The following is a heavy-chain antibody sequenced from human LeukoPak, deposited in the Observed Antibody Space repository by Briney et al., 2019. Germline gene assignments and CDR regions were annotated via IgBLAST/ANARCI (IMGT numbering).Heavy chain of an antibody. CDR2: IRTKANSYAT. Sequence: GGSLRLSCAASGFTFSGSAMHWVRQASGKGLEWVGRIRTKANSYATAYAASVKGRFTISRDDSKNTAYLQMNSLRAEDTAVYYCAKGVFGAPSGVIDYWGQGTLVTVSS. J-gene: IGHJ4*02. CDR3: AKGVFGAPSGVIDY. V-gene: IGHV3-73*01. CDR1: GFTFSGSA. D-gene: IGHD3-16*01.